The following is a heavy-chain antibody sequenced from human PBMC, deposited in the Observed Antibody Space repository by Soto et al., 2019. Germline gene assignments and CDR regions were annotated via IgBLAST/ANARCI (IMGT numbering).Heavy chain of an antibody. CDR3: ARSNLEMATAY. CDR1: GGSISSYY. D-gene: IGHD5-12*01. Sequence: SETLSLTCTVSGGSISSYYWSWIRQPPGKGLEWIGYIYYSGSTNYNPSLKSRVTISVDTSKNQFSLKLSSVTAADTAVYYCARSNLEMATAYWGQGTLVTVS. J-gene: IGHJ4*02. CDR2: IYYSGST. V-gene: IGHV4-59*01.